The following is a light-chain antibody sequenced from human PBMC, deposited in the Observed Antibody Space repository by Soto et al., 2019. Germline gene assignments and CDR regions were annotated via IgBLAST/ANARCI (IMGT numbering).Light chain of an antibody. CDR3: QLLSLYPIT. CDR2: SAS. Sequence: DIQMTQSPSSLSASVGDRVTITCRASQGISNYLAWYQQRPGKAPKLLIYSASTLQSGVPSRFSGGFSGTEFTLTIISLQPEDFATYYCQLLSLYPITFGQGTRLEIK. V-gene: IGKV1-9*01. J-gene: IGKJ5*01. CDR1: QGISNY.